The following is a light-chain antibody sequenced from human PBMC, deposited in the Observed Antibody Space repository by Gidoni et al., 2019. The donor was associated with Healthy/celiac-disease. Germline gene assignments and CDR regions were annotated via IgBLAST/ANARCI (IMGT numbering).Light chain of an antibody. CDR1: QSILYSSNNKNY. Sequence: DIVMTQSPDSLAVSLGERATLNCKSSQSILYSSNNKNYLAWYQQKPGQPPKLLIYWASTRESGVPDRFSDSGSGTDFTLTISSLQAEDVAVYYCQQYYGTPITFGQGTRLEIK. CDR2: WAS. CDR3: QQYYGTPIT. V-gene: IGKV4-1*01. J-gene: IGKJ5*01.